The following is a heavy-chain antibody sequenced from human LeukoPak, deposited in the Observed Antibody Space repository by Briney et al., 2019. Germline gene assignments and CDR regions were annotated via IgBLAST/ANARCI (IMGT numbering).Heavy chain of an antibody. CDR2: ISSSGSTI. Sequence: GGSLRLSCAASGFTFSDYAMNWVRQAPGKGLEWVSYISSSGSTIYYADSVKGRFTISRDNAKNSLYLQMNSLRAEDTAVYYCAELGITMIGGVWGKGTTVTISS. CDR1: GFTFSDYA. CDR3: AELGITMIGGV. D-gene: IGHD3-10*02. V-gene: IGHV3-48*03. J-gene: IGHJ6*04.